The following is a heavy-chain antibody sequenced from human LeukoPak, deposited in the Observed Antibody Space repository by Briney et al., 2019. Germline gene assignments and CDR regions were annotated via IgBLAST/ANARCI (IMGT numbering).Heavy chain of an antibody. D-gene: IGHD3-10*01. J-gene: IGHJ4*02. Sequence: SQTMSPTSPVSGRSISRYYWSWIRQPPERVLEWIGYIFYNGNTNYNPSLRSRVTMSLDTSKNQFSLKLTSVTAADTAVYYCARDGAYGSGSYYPFDYWGQGTLVTVSS. CDR1: GRSISRYY. V-gene: IGHV4-59*01. CDR2: IFYNGNT. CDR3: ARDGAYGSGSYYPFDY.